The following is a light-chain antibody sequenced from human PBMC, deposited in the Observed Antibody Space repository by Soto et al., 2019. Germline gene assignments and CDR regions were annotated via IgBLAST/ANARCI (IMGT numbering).Light chain of an antibody. CDR3: AAWDDSLSGFYV. V-gene: IGLV1-47*01. CDR2: RNN. J-gene: IGLJ1*01. CDR1: SSNIGSNY. Sequence: QSALTQPPSASGTPGQRVTISCSGRSSNIGSNYVYWYQQLPGTAPKLLIYRNNQRPSGVPDRFSGSKSGTSASLAISGLRSEDEADYYCAAWDDSLSGFYVFGTGTKVTVL.